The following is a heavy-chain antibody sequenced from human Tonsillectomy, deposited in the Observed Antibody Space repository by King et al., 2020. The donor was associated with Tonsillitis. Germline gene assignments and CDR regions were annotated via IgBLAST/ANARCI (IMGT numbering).Heavy chain of an antibody. CDR1: GYSFTSYW. D-gene: IGHD3-22*01. V-gene: IGHV5-10-1*03. CDR3: ARPEDSSGYYLSFDY. Sequence: VQLVESGAEVKKPGESLRISCKGSGYSFTSYWISWVRQMPGKGLDWMGRIDPSDSYTNYSPSFQGHVTISADKSISTAYLQWSSLKASDTAMYYCARPEDSSGYYLSFDYWGQGTLVTVSS. J-gene: IGHJ4*02. CDR2: IDPSDSYT.